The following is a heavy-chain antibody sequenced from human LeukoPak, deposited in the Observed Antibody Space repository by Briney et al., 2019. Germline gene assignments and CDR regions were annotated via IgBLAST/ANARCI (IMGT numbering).Heavy chain of an antibody. J-gene: IGHJ4*02. D-gene: IGHD1-1*01. CDR3: ARDRRYASFDN. Sequence: GGSLRLSCEASGFTFSNYGMNWVRQAPGKGLEWVSGIGGSGGFTTYSADSVKGRFTISRDNSKNTLYLQMNSLRADDTALYYCARDRRYASFDNWGQGTLVTVSS. CDR2: IGGSGGFTT. V-gene: IGHV3-23*01. CDR1: GFTFSNYG.